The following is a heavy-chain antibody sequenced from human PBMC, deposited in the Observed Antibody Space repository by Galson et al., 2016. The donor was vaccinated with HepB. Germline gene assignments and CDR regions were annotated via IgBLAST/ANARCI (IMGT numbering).Heavy chain of an antibody. V-gene: IGHV5-51*01. CDR2: IYPGDPDA. J-gene: IGHJ6*02. CDR3: AREGVVQLPGRGTSTYFYYGMDV. CDR1: GYTFTNYW. Sequence: QSGAEVKKPGESLRISCSASGYTFTNYWIGWVRQMPGKGLEWMGIIYPGDPDARYNPSFQGQVTFSVDKSISTAFLQWSRLKAPDTAMYYCAREGVVQLPGRGTSTYFYYGMDVWGQGTTVTVSS. D-gene: IGHD1-1*01.